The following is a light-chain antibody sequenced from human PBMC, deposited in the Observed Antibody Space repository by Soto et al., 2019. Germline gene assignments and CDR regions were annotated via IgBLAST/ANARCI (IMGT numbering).Light chain of an antibody. J-gene: IGKJ5*01. CDR3: QQSYSFPRT. CDR1: QTISSW. CDR2: KAS. Sequence: IHMTHSPSTLSGSVLYRVTITFLASQTISSWLAWYQQKPGKAPKLLIYKASTLKSGVPSRFRGSGSGTDFTLTISSLQPEDFATYYCQQSYSFPRTFGQGTRLEIK. V-gene: IGKV1-5*03.